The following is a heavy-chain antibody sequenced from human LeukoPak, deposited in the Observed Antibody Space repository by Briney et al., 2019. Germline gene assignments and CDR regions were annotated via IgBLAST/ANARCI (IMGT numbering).Heavy chain of an antibody. CDR3: ARGSPPTYYYGSSGQQPSYYFDY. D-gene: IGHD3-22*01. J-gene: IGHJ4*02. Sequence: SETLSLTCAVYGGSFSGYYWSWIRQPPGKGLEWIGEINHSGSTNYNPSLKSRVTISVDTSKNQFSLKLSSVTAADTAVYYCARGSPPTYYYGSSGQQPSYYFDYWGQGTLVTVSS. CDR2: INHSGST. CDR1: GGSFSGYY. V-gene: IGHV4-34*01.